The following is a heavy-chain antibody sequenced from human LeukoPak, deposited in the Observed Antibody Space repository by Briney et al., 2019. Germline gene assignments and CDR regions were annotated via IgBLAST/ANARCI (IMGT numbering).Heavy chain of an antibody. CDR2: ISYDGSNK. CDR3: AKDGGDSSGLFDC. D-gene: IGHD3-22*01. Sequence: GRSLRLSCAASGFTFSSYAMHWVRQAPGKGLEWVAVISYDGSNKYYADSVKGRFTISRDNSKNTLYLQMNSLRAEDTAVYYCAKDGGDSSGLFDCWGQGTLVTVSS. V-gene: IGHV3-30*04. CDR1: GFTFSSYA. J-gene: IGHJ4*02.